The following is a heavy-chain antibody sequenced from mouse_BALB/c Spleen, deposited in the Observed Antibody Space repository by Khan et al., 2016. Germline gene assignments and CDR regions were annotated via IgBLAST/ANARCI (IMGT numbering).Heavy chain of an antibody. V-gene: IGHV5-6-3*01. Sequence: EVELLASGAGLVQPGASLKLSCAASGFTFSSYGMPWVRQSPDQRLELVASINSNSGSTYYPHSVKGRSTISRDNANNTLYLQLSSLKSEDTAMYYCARMARTINWGQGTTLTVSS. CDR3: ARMARTIN. CDR1: GFTFSSYG. J-gene: IGHJ2*01. CDR2: INSNSGST.